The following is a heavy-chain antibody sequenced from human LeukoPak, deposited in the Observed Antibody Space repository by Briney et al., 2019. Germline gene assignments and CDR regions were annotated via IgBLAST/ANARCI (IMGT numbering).Heavy chain of an antibody. V-gene: IGHV4-59*01. J-gene: IGHJ6*03. CDR1: GGSISSYY. CDR3: ARAIGGYSYGDPYYMDV. Sequence: SETLSLTCTVSGGSISSYYWSWIRQPPGKGLEWIGYIYTSGNTNYNPSLKSRVTISVDTSKNQFSLKLSSVTAADTAVYYCARAIGGYSYGDPYYMDVWGKGTTVTVSS. CDR2: IYTSGNT. D-gene: IGHD5-18*01.